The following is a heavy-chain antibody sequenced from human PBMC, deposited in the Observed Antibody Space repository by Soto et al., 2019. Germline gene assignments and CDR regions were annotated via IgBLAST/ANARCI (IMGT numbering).Heavy chain of an antibody. J-gene: IGHJ6*03. Sequence: QVQLVQSGAEVKKPGSSVRISCEVSGDSLTSYTFTWVRQAPGQGLEWMGRVIPIQGKADYALKIQDRVTISADKSKNTVYMELRRLRLDDTAVYYCAKSLLFVNRAYMDVWGTATTVTVSS. D-gene: IGHD3-3*01. CDR3: AKSLLFVNRAYMDV. CDR2: VIPIQGKA. CDR1: GDSLTSYT. V-gene: IGHV1-69*02.